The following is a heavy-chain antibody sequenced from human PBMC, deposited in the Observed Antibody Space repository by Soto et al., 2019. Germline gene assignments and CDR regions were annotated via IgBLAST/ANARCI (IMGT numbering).Heavy chain of an antibody. J-gene: IGHJ4*02. V-gene: IGHV3-23*01. D-gene: IGHD3-22*01. CDR2: ISGSGGST. CDR3: AKEEDISGHHPDY. CDR1: GFTFSSYA. Sequence: GGSLRLSCAASGFTFSSYAMSWVRQAPGKGLEWVSVISGSGGSTHYADSVKGRSTISRDNSKNTLYLQVNSLRAEDTAVYYCAKEEDISGHHPDYWGQGTQVTVSS.